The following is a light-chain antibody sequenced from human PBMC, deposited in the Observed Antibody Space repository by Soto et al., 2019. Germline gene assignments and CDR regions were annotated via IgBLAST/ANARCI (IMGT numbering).Light chain of an antibody. V-gene: IGKV4-1*01. J-gene: IGKJ1*01. Sequence: DIVLTQSPDSLAVSLGERAAINCRSSQSVFYSSSNKNYLAWYQQKPGQPPKLLIYWASTRDSGVPDRFSGTGSGTDFSLTITSLQAEDVAVYYCQQHSSLPWTFGPGTKVEVK. CDR2: WAS. CDR3: QQHSSLPWT. CDR1: QSVFYSSSNKNY.